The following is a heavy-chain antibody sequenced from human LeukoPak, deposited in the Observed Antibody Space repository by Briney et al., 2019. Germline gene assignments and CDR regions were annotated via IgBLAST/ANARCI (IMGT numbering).Heavy chain of an antibody. J-gene: IGHJ4*02. CDR2: IYYSGST. CDR1: GGSISSYY. CDR3: ARHGPEYYYDSSGYYYYFDY. D-gene: IGHD3-22*01. V-gene: IGHV4-59*08. Sequence: SETLSLTCTVSGGSISSYYWSWIRQPPGKGLEWIGYIYYSGSTNYNPSLKSRVTISVDTSKNQFSLKLSSVTAADTAVYYCARHGPEYYYDSSGYYYYFDYWGQGTLVTVSS.